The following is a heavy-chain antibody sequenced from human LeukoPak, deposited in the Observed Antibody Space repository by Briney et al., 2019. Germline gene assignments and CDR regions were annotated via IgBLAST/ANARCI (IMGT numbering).Heavy chain of an antibody. CDR2: ISGSSKSI. CDR1: GFTFSSYS. Sequence: GGSLRLSCAASGFTFSSYSKNWVRQAPGKGLEWVSSISGSSKSIYYADSVRGRFTISRDNAKNSLYLQMNSLRAEDTAVYYCARSNYYGSGSYYDYWGQGTLVTVSS. CDR3: ARSNYYGSGSYYDY. V-gene: IGHV3-21*01. J-gene: IGHJ4*02. D-gene: IGHD3-10*01.